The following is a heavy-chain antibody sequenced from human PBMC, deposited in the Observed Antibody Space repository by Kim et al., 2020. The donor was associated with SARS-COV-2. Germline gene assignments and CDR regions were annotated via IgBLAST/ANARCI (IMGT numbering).Heavy chain of an antibody. V-gene: IGHV4-30-2*01. CDR3: ARARTTIAATRRADAFDI. J-gene: IGHJ3*02. CDR1: GGSISSGGYS. D-gene: IGHD2-15*01. CDR2: IYHSGST. Sequence: SETLSLTCAVSGGSISSGGYSWSWIRQPPGKGLEWIGYIYHSGSTYYNPSLKSRVTISVDRSKNQFSLKLSSVTAADTAVYYCARARTTIAATRRADAFDIWGQGTMVTVSS.